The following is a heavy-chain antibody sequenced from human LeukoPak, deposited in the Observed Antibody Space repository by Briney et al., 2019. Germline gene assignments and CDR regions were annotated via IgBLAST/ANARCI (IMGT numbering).Heavy chain of an antibody. Sequence: ASVKVSCKASGYTFTSYGISWVRQAPGQGLEWMGWISAYNGNTNYAQKLQGRVTMTTDTSTSTAYMELRSLRSDDTAVYYCARDLSGSGRPKLDPWGQGTLVTVYS. CDR1: GYTFTSYG. J-gene: IGHJ5*02. D-gene: IGHD3-10*01. CDR3: ARDLSGSGRPKLDP. CDR2: ISAYNGNT. V-gene: IGHV1-18*01.